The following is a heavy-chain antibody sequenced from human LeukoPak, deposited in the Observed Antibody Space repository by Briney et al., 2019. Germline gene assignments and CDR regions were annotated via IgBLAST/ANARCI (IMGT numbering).Heavy chain of an antibody. J-gene: IGHJ3*02. CDR2: MHYSGST. V-gene: IGHV4-59*01. CDR1: GGSIRSYY. D-gene: IGHD3-9*01. Sequence: SETLSLTCTVPGGSIRSYYWSWIRQPPGKGLEWIAYMHYSGSTNYNPSLKSRVTISLDTSKNQFSLKLSSVTAADTAVYYCARAPVRYFDWLAAFDIWGQGTMVTVSS. CDR3: ARAPVRYFDWLAAFDI.